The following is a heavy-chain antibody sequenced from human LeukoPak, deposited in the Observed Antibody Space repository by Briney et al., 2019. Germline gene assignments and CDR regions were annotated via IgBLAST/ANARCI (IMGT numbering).Heavy chain of an antibody. D-gene: IGHD2-2*01. V-gene: IGHV4-59*08. Sequence: PSETLSLTCTVSGGSISSYYWSWIRQPPGKGLEWIGYIYYSGSTNYNPSLKSRVTISVDTSKNQFSLKLSSVTAADTAVYYCARQIPAPPYGMDVWGQGTTVTVSS. J-gene: IGHJ6*02. CDR3: ARQIPAPPYGMDV. CDR2: IYYSGST. CDR1: GGSISSYY.